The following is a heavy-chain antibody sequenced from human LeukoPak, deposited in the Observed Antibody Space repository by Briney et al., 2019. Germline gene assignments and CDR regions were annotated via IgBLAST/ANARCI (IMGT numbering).Heavy chain of an antibody. CDR2: IWYDGSNK. CDR3: ARDKKERGSSWYYYYSMDV. J-gene: IGHJ6*02. Sequence: GSLRLSCAASGFTFSSYGMHWVRQAPGKGLEWVAVIWYDGSNKYYADSVKGRFTISRDNSKNTLYLQMNSLRAEGTAVYYCARDKKERGSSWYYYYSMDVWGQGTTVTVSS. CDR1: GFTFSSYG. V-gene: IGHV3-33*01. D-gene: IGHD6-13*01.